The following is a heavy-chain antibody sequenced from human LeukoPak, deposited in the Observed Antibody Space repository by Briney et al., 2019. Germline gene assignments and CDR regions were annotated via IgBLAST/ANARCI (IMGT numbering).Heavy chain of an antibody. Sequence: GGSLRLSCAASGFTFSSYAMHWVRQAPGKGLEWVAVISYDGSNKYYADSVKGRFTISRDTSKSTLYLQMNSLRIEDTAVYYCAKCIAVAGDVHYYYMDVWGEGTTVTVSS. V-gene: IGHV3-30*18. CDR1: GFTFSSYA. D-gene: IGHD6-19*01. CDR3: AKCIAVAGDVHYYYMDV. CDR2: ISYDGSNK. J-gene: IGHJ6*03.